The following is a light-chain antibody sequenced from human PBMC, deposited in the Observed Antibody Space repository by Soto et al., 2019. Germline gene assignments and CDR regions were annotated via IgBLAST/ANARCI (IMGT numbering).Light chain of an antibody. CDR1: SSDVGGYDY. J-gene: IGLJ2*01. V-gene: IGLV2-14*01. CDR3: SSYASSSTLV. Sequence: QSALTQPASVSGSPGQSITISCTGTSSDVGGYDYLSWYQQHPGKVPKLMIYDVSSRPSGVSNRFSGSKSGNTASLTISGLQAEDEADYYCSSYASSSTLVFGGGTKLTVL. CDR2: DVS.